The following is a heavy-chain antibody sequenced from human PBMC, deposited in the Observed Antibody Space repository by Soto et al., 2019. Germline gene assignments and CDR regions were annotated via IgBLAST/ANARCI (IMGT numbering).Heavy chain of an antibody. J-gene: IGHJ6*02. CDR2: SYYSGST. D-gene: IGHD6-19*01. CDR1: GGSISSYY. Sequence: QVQLQESGPGLVKPSEILSRTCTVSGGSISSYYWSWIRQPPGKGLEWMGYSYYSGSTNYYPSLKSRVTISLDTSKNQFSLKLCSVTAADTAVYYCARAGGGCRGWYPIYYYYGMDVWGQGTTVTVYS. CDR3: ARAGGGCRGWYPIYYYYGMDV. V-gene: IGHV4-59*01.